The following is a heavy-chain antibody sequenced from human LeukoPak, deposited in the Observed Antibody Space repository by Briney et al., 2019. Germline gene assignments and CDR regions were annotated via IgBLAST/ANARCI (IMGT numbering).Heavy chain of an antibody. Sequence: PSETLSLTCTVSGGSISNSFWNWIRQPPGQGLEWIGHIYYTGSPRYNPSLTSRVTISVDTSSNQFSLTLHSVTAADTAVYYCARRLRAESDASPDNWIGPWGQGALVTVSS. CDR2: IYYTGSP. J-gene: IGHJ5*02. CDR1: GGSISNSF. V-gene: IGHV4-59*08. CDR3: ARRLRAESDASPDNWIGP. D-gene: IGHD3-16*01.